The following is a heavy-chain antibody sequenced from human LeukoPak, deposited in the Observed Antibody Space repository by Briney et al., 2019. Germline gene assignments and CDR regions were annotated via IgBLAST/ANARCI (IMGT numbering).Heavy chain of an antibody. CDR1: GFTFGYHA. CDR3: TRDIVSISQPYYFDY. D-gene: IGHD2-2*01. CDR2: IRSQAYSGTT. V-gene: IGHV3-49*04. Sequence: GGSLRLSCTASGFTFGYHAINWVRQAPGRGLEWVGFIRSQAYSGTTEYATSVKDKFTISRDDSKSIAYLQMNSLKTEDTAVYYCTRDIVSISQPYYFDYWGQGTLVTVSS. J-gene: IGHJ4*02.